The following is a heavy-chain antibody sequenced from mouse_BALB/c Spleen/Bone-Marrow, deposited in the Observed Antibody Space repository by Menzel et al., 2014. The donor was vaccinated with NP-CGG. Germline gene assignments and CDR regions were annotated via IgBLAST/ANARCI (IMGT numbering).Heavy chain of an antibody. Sequence: EVQVVESGGGLVQPGDSLRLSCAPPGFTFSDFYMEWVRQPPGKRLEWIAASRNKAKHYTTEYSASVKGRFIVSRDTSQSILYLQMNALRAEDTAIYYCARDVGYGNYFVYWGQGTLVTVSA. V-gene: IGHV7-1*02. CDR1: GFTFSDFY. D-gene: IGHD2-10*02. CDR2: SRNKAKHYTT. CDR3: ARDVGYGNYFVY. J-gene: IGHJ3*01.